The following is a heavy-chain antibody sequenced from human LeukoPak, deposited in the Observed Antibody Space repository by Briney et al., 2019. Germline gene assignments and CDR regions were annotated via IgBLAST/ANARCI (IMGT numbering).Heavy chain of an antibody. J-gene: IGHJ4*02. Sequence: GGSLRLSCAASGFTVSSNHMSWVRQAPGKGLEWVSVIYSGGSTYYADSVKGRFTISRDNSKNTLYLQMNSLRAEDTAVYYCAKTKTGATIAYFDYWGQGTLVTVSS. CDR3: AKTKTGATIAYFDY. V-gene: IGHV3-66*02. CDR1: GFTVSSNH. D-gene: IGHD5-12*01. CDR2: IYSGGST.